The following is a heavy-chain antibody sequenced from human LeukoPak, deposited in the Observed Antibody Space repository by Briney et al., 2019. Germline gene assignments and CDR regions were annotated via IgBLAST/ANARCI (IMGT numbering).Heavy chain of an antibody. CDR1: GGSISSYY. Sequence: SETLSLTCTVSGGSISSYYLSWIRQPPGKGLEWIGYIYYSGSTNYNPSLKSRVTISVDTSKNQFSLKLSSVTAADTAVYYCARRRESYDILTGYYSTRRVWFDPWGQGTLVTVSS. D-gene: IGHD3-9*01. CDR2: IYYSGST. CDR3: ARRRESYDILTGYYSTRRVWFDP. J-gene: IGHJ5*02. V-gene: IGHV4-59*01.